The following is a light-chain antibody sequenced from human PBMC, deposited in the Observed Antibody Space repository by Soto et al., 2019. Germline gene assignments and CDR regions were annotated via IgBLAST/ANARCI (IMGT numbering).Light chain of an antibody. CDR1: QSVNSN. CDR2: DAS. J-gene: IGKJ4*01. CDR3: QQYNFWPPLT. V-gene: IGKV3-15*01. Sequence: EIVMTQSPATLSVSPGERATLSCRASQSVNSNLAWYRQKPGQAPRLLISDASTRATGVPARFSGSGSGTEFPLTLRSLQAEDSGIYYCQQYNFWPPLTFGGGTKVEIK.